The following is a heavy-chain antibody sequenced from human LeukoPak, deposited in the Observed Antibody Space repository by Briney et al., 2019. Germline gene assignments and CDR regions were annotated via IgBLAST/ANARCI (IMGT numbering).Heavy chain of an antibody. CDR3: ASLGYCSSTSCYTERFDY. V-gene: IGHV3-23*01. CDR1: GFTFSSYT. J-gene: IGHJ4*02. CDR2: ISGSGGST. D-gene: IGHD2-2*02. Sequence: GGSLRLSCAASGFTFSSYTMSWVRQAPGKGLEWVSAISGSGGSTYYADSVEGRFTISRDNSKNTLYLQMNSLRAEDTAVYYCASLGYCSSTSCYTERFDYWGQGTLVTVSS.